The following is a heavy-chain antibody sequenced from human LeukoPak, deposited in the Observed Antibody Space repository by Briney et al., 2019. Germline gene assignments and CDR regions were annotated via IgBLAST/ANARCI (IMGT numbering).Heavy chain of an antibody. J-gene: IGHJ6*03. V-gene: IGHV1-18*01. CDR1: GYTFTSYG. Sequence: EASVTVSCKASGYTFTSYGISWVRQAPGQGLEWMGWISAYNGNTNYAQKLQGRVTMTTDTSTSTAYMELRSLRSDDTAVYYCARDSYDIVVVVAATDYYYYYMDVWGKGTTVTVSS. CDR2: ISAYNGNT. CDR3: ARDSYDIVVVVAATDYYYYYMDV. D-gene: IGHD2-15*01.